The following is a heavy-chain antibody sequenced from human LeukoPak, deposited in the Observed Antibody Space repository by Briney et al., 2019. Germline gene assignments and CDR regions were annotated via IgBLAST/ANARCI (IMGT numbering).Heavy chain of an antibody. CDR2: IRYDGSNK. CDR3: AKQYEERDYYYYYMDV. J-gene: IGHJ6*03. D-gene: IGHD3-3*01. Sequence: GGSLRLSCAASGFTFSSYGMHWVRQAPGKGLEWVAFIRYDGSNKYYADSVKGRFTISRDNSKNTLYLQMNSLRAEDTAVYYCAKQYEERDYYYYYMDVWGKGTTVTVSS. CDR1: GFTFSSYG. V-gene: IGHV3-30*02.